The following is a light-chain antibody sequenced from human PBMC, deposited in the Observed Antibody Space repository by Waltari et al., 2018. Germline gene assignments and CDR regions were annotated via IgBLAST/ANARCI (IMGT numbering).Light chain of an antibody. CDR3: RQRDNWLPLT. Sequence: CRASQSVSSYLVCYQQQPRQAPSVLMYAASNRATSIPARLSSSSSGTDFTLPISSLVHADYVVYYCRQRDNWLPLTFGGGTKVEIK. CDR1: QSVSSY. CDR2: AAS. J-gene: IGKJ4*01. V-gene: IGKV3-11*01.